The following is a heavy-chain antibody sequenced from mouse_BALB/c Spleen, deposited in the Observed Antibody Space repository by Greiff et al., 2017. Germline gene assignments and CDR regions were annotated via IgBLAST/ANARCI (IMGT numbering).Heavy chain of an antibody. CDR3: ARGPYYGNLYAMDY. V-gene: IGHV5-6-5*01. CDR2: ISSGGST. D-gene: IGHD2-1*01. Sequence: EVKLVESGGGLVKPGGSLKLSCAASGFTFSSYAMSWVRQTPEKRLEWVASISSGGSTYYPDSVKGRFTISSDNARNILYLQMSSLRSEDTAMYYCARGPYYGNLYAMDYWGQGTSVTVSS. J-gene: IGHJ4*01. CDR1: GFTFSSYA.